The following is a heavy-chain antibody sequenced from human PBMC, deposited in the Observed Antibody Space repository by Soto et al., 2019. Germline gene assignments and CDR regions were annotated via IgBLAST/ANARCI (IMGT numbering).Heavy chain of an antibody. J-gene: IGHJ6*03. CDR1: GVTCRGYG. CDR3: ARDPLSPIAARPGYSYYLGV. Sequence: PGVSLRLSWAAAGVTCRGYGMNCVRQAQRKGLEWVSSISSSSSYIYYADSVKGRFTISRDNAKNSLYLQMNSLRAEDTAVYYCARDPLSPIAARPGYSYYLGVWGKGTTVTGSS. CDR2: ISSSSSYI. V-gene: IGHV3-21*01. D-gene: IGHD6-6*01.